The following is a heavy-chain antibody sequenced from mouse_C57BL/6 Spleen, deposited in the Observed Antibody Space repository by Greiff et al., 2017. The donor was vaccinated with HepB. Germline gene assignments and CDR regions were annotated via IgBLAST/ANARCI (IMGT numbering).Heavy chain of an antibody. CDR2: IDPNSGGT. CDR1: GYTFTSYW. J-gene: IGHJ4*01. V-gene: IGHV1-72*01. CDR3: ARSGHYGNYVDYAMDY. Sequence: QVQLKQPGAELVKPGASVKLSCKASGYTFTSYWMHWVKQRPGRGLEWIGRIDPNSGGTKYNEKFKSKATLTVDKPSSTAYMQLSSLTSEDSAVYYCARSGHYGNYVDYAMDYWGQGTSVTVSS. D-gene: IGHD2-1*01.